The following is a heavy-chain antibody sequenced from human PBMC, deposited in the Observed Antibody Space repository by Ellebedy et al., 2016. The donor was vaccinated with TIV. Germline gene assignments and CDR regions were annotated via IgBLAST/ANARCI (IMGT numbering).Heavy chain of an antibody. J-gene: IGHJ5*02. Sequence: GESLKIFCAASGFTFNNYGMHWVRQAPGKGLEWVAVIWYDGNNKYYADSVKGRFTISRDNSKNTLYLQMNRLRAEDTAVYYCARDGGPLAVAAANWFDPWGQGIPVTVSS. V-gene: IGHV3-33*01. CDR3: ARDGGPLAVAAANWFDP. D-gene: IGHD6-13*01. CDR1: GFTFNNYG. CDR2: IWYDGNNK.